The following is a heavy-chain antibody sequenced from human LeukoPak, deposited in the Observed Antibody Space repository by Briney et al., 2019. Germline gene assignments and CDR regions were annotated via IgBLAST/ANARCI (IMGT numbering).Heavy chain of an antibody. Sequence: GGSLRLSCAASGFTFSSYRMSWVRQAPGKGLEWVANIKQDGSEKYYVDSVKGRFTISRDNAKNSLYLQMNSLRAEDTAVYYCARDYYDSSGYYHVGYFDYWGQGTLVTVSS. CDR1: GFTFSSYR. CDR3: ARDYYDSSGYYHVGYFDY. J-gene: IGHJ4*02. CDR2: IKQDGSEK. V-gene: IGHV3-7*01. D-gene: IGHD3-22*01.